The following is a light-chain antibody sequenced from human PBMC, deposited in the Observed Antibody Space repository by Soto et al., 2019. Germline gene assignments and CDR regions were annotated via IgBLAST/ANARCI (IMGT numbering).Light chain of an antibody. Sequence: EIVLTQSPVTLSLSPGERATLSCRASQSLSSSQLAWYQQKPGQAPRLLIHDASSRATGISDRFTGSGSGTDFTLTITTLEPEDFAVYCCQQYGSSPRTFGLGTKVDIK. V-gene: IGKV3-20*01. CDR2: DAS. J-gene: IGKJ1*01. CDR3: QQYGSSPRT. CDR1: QSLSSSQ.